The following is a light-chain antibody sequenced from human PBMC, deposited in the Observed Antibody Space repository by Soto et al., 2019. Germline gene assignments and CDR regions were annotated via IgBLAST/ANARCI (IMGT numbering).Light chain of an antibody. Sequence: EIVMTQSPATLSVSPGERVTLSCRASQSVSSNLAWYQQKSGQAHRLLIYGASTRATGIPGRFSGSGSGTEFTLTISSLQSEDFAIYYCQQYNKWPAVTFGQGTRLE. J-gene: IGKJ5*01. CDR1: QSVSSN. CDR3: QQYNKWPAVT. V-gene: IGKV3-15*01. CDR2: GAS.